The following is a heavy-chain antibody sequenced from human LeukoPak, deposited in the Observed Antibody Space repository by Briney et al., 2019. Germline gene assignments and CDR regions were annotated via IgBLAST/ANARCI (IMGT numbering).Heavy chain of an antibody. CDR3: ARKQEYQLLMYNWFDP. V-gene: IGHV4-39*07. J-gene: IGHJ5*02. CDR2: INHSGST. Sequence: SETLSLTCTVSGGSISSSSYYWGWIRQPPGKGLEWIGEINHSGSTNYNPSLKSRVTISVDTSKNQFSLKLSSVTAADTAVYYCARKQEYQLLMYNWFDPWGQGTLVTVSS. D-gene: IGHD2-2*01. CDR1: GGSISSSSYY.